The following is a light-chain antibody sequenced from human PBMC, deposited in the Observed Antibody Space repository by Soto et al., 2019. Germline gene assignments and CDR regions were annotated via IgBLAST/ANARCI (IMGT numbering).Light chain of an antibody. Sequence: EIVLTQSPATLSLSPGERATLSCRASQSVSSYLAWYQQKPGQAPRLLIYDASNRATGIPARFSGSGSGTDFTLSISSLELEYYAVYYCQQRSNWPPGMYTFGQGTNLQIK. CDR1: QSVSSY. V-gene: IGKV3-11*01. J-gene: IGKJ2*01. CDR3: QQRSNWPPGMYT. CDR2: DAS.